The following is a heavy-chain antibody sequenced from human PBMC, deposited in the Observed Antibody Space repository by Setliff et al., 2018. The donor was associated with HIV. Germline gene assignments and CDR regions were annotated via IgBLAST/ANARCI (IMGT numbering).Heavy chain of an antibody. D-gene: IGHD2-15*01. CDR1: GFTFSSYW. CDR2: IRYDGTNK. J-gene: IGHJ6*03. CDR3: AKDRSVRDYNYHYLDV. Sequence: GGSLRLSCAASGFTFSSYWMNWVRQPPGKGLEWVAFIRYDGTNKYYADSVKGRFTISRDNAKNSLYLQMNSLRAEDTAVYYCAKDRSVRDYNYHYLDVWGKGTTVTVSS. V-gene: IGHV3-30*02.